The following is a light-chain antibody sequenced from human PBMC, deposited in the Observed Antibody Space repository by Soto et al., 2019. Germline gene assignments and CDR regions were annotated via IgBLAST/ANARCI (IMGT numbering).Light chain of an antibody. Sequence: EIVLTQSPGTLSLSPGERATRSCRASQSVSSSYLAWYQQKPGQAPRLLIYGASSRATGIPDRFSGSGSGTDFTLTISRLEPEDFAVYNCQQYGTSPPTFGQGTKVDIK. V-gene: IGKV3-20*01. CDR1: QSVSSSY. J-gene: IGKJ1*01. CDR2: GAS. CDR3: QQYGTSPPT.